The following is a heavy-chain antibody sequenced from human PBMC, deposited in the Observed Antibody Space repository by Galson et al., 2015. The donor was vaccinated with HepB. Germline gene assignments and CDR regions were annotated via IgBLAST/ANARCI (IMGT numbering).Heavy chain of an antibody. D-gene: IGHD2-2*01. Sequence: SVKVSCKASGYTFTSYDINWVRQATGQGLEWMGWMNPNSGNTGYAQKFQGRVTITADESTSTAYMELSSLRSEDTAVYYCASGTPPGLYCSSTSCDFHYYGMDVWGQGTTVTVSS. CDR3: ASGTPPGLYCSSTSCDFHYYGMDV. CDR2: MNPNSGNT. V-gene: IGHV1-8*01. CDR1: GYTFTSYD. J-gene: IGHJ6*02.